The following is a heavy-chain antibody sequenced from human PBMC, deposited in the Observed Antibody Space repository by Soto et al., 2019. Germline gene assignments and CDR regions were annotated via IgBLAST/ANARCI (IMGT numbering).Heavy chain of an antibody. CDR2: ISAYNGNT. V-gene: IGHV1-18*04. J-gene: IGHJ6*02. CDR3: ARDKSEVAVADTRFPVYGMAV. Sequence: ASVKVSCKASGYTFTSYGISWVRQAPGQGLEWMGWISAYNGNTNYAQKLQGRVTMTTDTSTSTAYMELRSLRSDDTAVYYCARDKSEVAVADTRFPVYGMAVWGQGTRVTLSS. D-gene: IGHD2-15*01. CDR1: GYTFTSYG.